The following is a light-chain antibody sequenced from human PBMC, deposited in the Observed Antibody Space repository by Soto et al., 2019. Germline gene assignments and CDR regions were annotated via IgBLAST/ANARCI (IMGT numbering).Light chain of an antibody. J-gene: IGLJ3*02. Sequence: QSALTQPASVSGSPGQSITISCTGTSSDVGGYNYVSWYQQHPGKAPKLMIYEVSNRPSGVSNRFSGSKSGNTASLTISGLQGEDEADYYCSPYTGSNTPVVFGGGTKLTVL. CDR1: SSDVGGYNY. V-gene: IGLV2-14*01. CDR2: EVS. CDR3: SPYTGSNTPVV.